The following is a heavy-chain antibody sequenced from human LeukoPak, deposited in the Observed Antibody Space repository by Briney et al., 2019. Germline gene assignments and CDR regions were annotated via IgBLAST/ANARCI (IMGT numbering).Heavy chain of an antibody. D-gene: IGHD3-10*01. V-gene: IGHV4-61*02. CDR3: ARGKGLYGPGGY. Sequence: SQTLSLTCTVSGGSISSGSYYWSWIRQPAGKGLEWIGRIYTSGSTNYNPSLKSRVTISVDTSKNQFSLKLSSVTAADTAVYYCARGKGLYGPGGYWGQGTLVTVSS. CDR1: GGSISSGSYY. CDR2: IYTSGST. J-gene: IGHJ4*02.